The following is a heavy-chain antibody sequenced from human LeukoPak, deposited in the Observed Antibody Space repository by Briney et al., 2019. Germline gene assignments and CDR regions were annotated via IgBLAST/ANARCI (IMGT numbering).Heavy chain of an antibody. CDR2: IRYDGSHK. J-gene: IGHJ4*02. D-gene: IGHD5-12*01. Sequence: GGSLRLSCAASGFTFSTYGMHWVRQAPGKGLEWVAFIRYDGSHKYYTDSVKGRFTISRDNSKNTLYLQMNNLRAEDTALYYCARGPGGYHNTGGQGTLVTVSS. V-gene: IGHV3-30*02. CDR1: GFTFSTYG. CDR3: ARGPGGYHNT.